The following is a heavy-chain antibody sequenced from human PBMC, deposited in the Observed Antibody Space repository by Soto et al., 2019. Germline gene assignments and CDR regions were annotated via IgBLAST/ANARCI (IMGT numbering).Heavy chain of an antibody. Sequence: SETLSLTCAVYGGSFSGYYWSWIRQPPGKGLEWIGEINHSGSTNYNPSLKSRVTISVDTSKNQFSLKLSSVTAADTAVYYCARDLLRGYSYGSHDYWGQGTLVTVSS. CDR3: ARDLLRGYSYGSHDY. D-gene: IGHD5-18*01. CDR1: GGSFSGYY. V-gene: IGHV4-34*01. J-gene: IGHJ4*02. CDR2: INHSGST.